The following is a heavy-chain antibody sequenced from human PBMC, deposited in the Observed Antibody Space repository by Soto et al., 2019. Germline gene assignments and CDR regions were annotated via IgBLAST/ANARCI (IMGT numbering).Heavy chain of an antibody. V-gene: IGHV5-10-1*01. D-gene: IGHD3-3*01. CDR1: GYSFTSYW. CDR2: IDPSDSYT. Sequence: GESLKISCKGSGYSFTSYWISWVRQMPGKGLEWMGRIDPSDSYTNYSPSFQGHVTISADKSISTAYLQWSGLKASDTAMYYCARRYAYYDFWSGYYSHYYYGMDVWGQGTTVTVSS. CDR3: ARRYAYYDFWSGYYSHYYYGMDV. J-gene: IGHJ6*02.